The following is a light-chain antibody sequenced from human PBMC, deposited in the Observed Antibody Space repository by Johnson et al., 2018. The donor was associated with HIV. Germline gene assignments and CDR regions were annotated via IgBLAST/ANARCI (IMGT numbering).Light chain of an antibody. Sequence: QSVLTQPPSVSAAPGQKVTISCSGSSSNIGNNYVSWYQQLPGTPPKLLIYENNKRPSGIPARFSAYKSGTSAPLDLTGLHTGDEADYYCGTGDSSLMAAYVFGTGTKVTVL. CDR1: SSNIGNNY. CDR2: ENN. J-gene: IGLJ1*01. V-gene: IGLV1-51*02. CDR3: GTGDSSLMAAYV.